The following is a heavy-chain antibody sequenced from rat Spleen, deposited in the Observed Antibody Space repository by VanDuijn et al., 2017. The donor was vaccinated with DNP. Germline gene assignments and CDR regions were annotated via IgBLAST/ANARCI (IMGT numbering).Heavy chain of an antibody. CDR3: AGRPPPTRGPFDY. D-gene: IGHD1-4*01. CDR2: LSYDGSST. Sequence: EVQLVESGGGLVQPGRSLKLSCAASGFTFSDYYMAWVRQAPTKGLEWVATLSYDGSSTYYRDSVKGRFTISRDNAKSTLYLQMDSLRSDDTATYYCAGRPPPTRGPFDYWGQGIMVTVSS. CDR1: GFTFSDYY. J-gene: IGHJ2*01. V-gene: IGHV5-29*01.